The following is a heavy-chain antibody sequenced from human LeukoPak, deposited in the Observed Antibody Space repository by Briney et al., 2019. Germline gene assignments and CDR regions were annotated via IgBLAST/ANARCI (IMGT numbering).Heavy chain of an antibody. CDR3: ARLYCSGGSCYYYYYYYYMDV. CDR2: ISSSSSYI. J-gene: IGHJ6*03. CDR1: GFTFSSYS. Sequence: GVSLRLSCAASGFTFSSYSMNWVRQAPGKGLEWVSSISSSSSYIYYADSVKGRFTISRDNAKNSLYLQMNSLRAEDTAVYYCARLYCSGGSCYYYYYYYYMDVWGKGTTVTVSS. V-gene: IGHV3-21*01. D-gene: IGHD2-15*01.